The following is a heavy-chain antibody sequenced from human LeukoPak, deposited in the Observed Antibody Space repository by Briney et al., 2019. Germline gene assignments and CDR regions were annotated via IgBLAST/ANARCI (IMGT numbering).Heavy chain of an antibody. V-gene: IGHV4-31*03. Sequence: SETLSLTCTVSGGSISSGGYYWSWIRQHPGKGLEWIGYIYYSGSTYYNPSLKSRVTMSVDTSKNQFSLKLSSVTAADTAVYYCAREPHYDFWSGGIDYWGQGTLVTVSS. CDR2: IYYSGST. CDR1: GGSISSGGYY. CDR3: AREPHYDFWSGGIDY. D-gene: IGHD3-3*01. J-gene: IGHJ4*02.